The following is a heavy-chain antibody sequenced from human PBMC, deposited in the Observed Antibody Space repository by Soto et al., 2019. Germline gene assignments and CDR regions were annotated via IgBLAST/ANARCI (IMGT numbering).Heavy chain of an antibody. CDR1: GGSISSSSYY. V-gene: IGHV4-39*01. CDR2: IYYSGST. CDR3: ARPRESSSSLWFDP. D-gene: IGHD6-6*01. Sequence: SETLSLTCTVSGGSISSSSYYWGWIRQPPGKGLEWIGSIYYSGSTYYNPPLKSRVTISVDTSKNQFSLKLSSVTAADTAVYYCARPRESSSSLWFDPWGQGTLVTVSS. J-gene: IGHJ5*02.